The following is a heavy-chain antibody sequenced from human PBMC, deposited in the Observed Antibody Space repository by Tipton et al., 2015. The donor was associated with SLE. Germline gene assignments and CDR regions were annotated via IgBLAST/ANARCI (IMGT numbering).Heavy chain of an antibody. CDR1: GGSFSGYY. J-gene: IGHJ1*01. Sequence: TLSLTCAVYGGSFSGYYWSWTRQPPGKGLEWIGSIYYGGSTYYNPSLKSRVTISVDTSKNQFSLKLSSVTAADTAVYYCARGEGSSSAEYFQHWGQGSLVTVSS. V-gene: IGHV4-34*01. D-gene: IGHD6-6*01. CDR3: ARGEGSSSAEYFQH. CDR2: IYYGGST.